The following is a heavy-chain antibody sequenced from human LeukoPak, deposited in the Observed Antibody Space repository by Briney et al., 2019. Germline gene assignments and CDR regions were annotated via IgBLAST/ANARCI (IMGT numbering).Heavy chain of an antibody. CDR1: GYTFTGYY. V-gene: IGHV1-8*02. Sequence: ASVKVSCKASGYTFTGYYMHWVRQAPGQGLEWMGWMNPNSGNTGYAQKFQGRVTMTRNTSISTAYMELSSLRSEDTAVYYCAREYSGSYEGFDYWGQGTLVTVSS. CDR3: AREYSGSYEGFDY. D-gene: IGHD1-26*01. J-gene: IGHJ4*02. CDR2: MNPNSGNT.